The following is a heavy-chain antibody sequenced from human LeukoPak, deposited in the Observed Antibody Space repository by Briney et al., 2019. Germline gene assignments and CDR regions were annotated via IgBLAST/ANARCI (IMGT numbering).Heavy chain of an antibody. D-gene: IGHD2-2*01. V-gene: IGHV3-23*01. Sequence: GGSLRLSCAASGCTFSSYAMSWVRQAPGKGLEWVSAIIGSGGSTYYADSVKGRFTISRDNSKNTLYLQMNSLRAEDTAVYYCAKDRSKGSSTSCYGYWGQGTLVTVSS. CDR1: GCTFSSYA. J-gene: IGHJ4*02. CDR3: AKDRSKGSSTSCYGY. CDR2: IIGSGGST.